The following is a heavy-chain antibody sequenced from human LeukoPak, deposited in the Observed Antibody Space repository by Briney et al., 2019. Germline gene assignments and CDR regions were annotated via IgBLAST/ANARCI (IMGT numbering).Heavy chain of an antibody. CDR1: GFTFSNAW. CDR3: TTDVRCEWELTFDY. CDR2: IKSKTDGGTT. V-gene: IGHV3-15*01. Sequence: PGGSLRLSCAASGFTFSNAWMSWVRQAPGKGLEWVGRIKSKTDGGTTDYAAPVKGRFTISRDDSKNTLYLQMNSLKTEDTAVYYCTTDVRCEWELTFDYWGQGPLVTVSS. J-gene: IGHJ4*02. D-gene: IGHD1-26*01.